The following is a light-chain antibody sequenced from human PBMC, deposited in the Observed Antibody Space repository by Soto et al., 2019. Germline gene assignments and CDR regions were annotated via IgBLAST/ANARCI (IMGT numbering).Light chain of an antibody. CDR1: SSNIGNNA. CDR2: DNI. Sequence: QAVVTQPPSASGTPGQRVTISCSGSSSNIGNNAVNWYQQFPGTAPKLLIYDNIQRPSGVPDRFSGSKSGTSASLAISGPQSEDEADYYCAAWGDNLNGWVFGGGTKLTVL. CDR3: AAWGDNLNGWV. V-gene: IGLV1-44*01. J-gene: IGLJ3*02.